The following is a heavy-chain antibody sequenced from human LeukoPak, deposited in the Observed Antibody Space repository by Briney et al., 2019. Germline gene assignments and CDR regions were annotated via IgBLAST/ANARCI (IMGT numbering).Heavy chain of an antibody. CDR1: GFTFNNYA. Sequence: GGSLRLSCAASGFTFNNYAMSWVRQPPGEGPEWLSAISGSGGSTTDADSVKGRFTTSRDNSKSTLYLQMNSLRAEDTAIYYCAKIFHTDGYYLGEHLFDAWGQGTLVTVSS. V-gene: IGHV3-23*01. D-gene: IGHD3-22*01. CDR2: ISGSGGST. CDR3: AKIFHTDGYYLGEHLFDA. J-gene: IGHJ5*02.